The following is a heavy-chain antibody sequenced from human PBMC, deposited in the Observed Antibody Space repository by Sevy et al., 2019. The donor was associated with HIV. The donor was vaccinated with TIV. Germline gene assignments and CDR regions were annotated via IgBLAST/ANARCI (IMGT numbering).Heavy chain of an antibody. CDR1: GLTFSNAW. D-gene: IGHD5-18*01. CDR2: IKSKTNGATT. CDR3: ITDRYAAIVTFDY. V-gene: IGHV3-15*07. J-gene: IGHJ4*02. Sequence: GGSLRLSCAASGLTFSNAWMNWVRQAPGKGLEWVGRIKSKTNGATTNYASPLKGRITITRDDSKNTLLLQMNSLKTEDIGVYYCITDRYAAIVTFDYWGQGTLVTVSS.